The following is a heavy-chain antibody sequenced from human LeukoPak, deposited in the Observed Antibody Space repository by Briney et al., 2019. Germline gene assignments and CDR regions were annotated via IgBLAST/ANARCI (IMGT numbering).Heavy chain of an antibody. J-gene: IGHJ3*02. V-gene: IGHV4-39*07. Sequence: PSETLSFTCTVSGGSISSSSYYWGWIRQPPGKGLEWIGSIYYSGSTYYNPSLKSRVTISVDTSKNQFSLKLSSVTAADTAVYYCARDYHGIVVVNDAFDIWGQGTMVTVSS. CDR3: ARDYHGIVVVNDAFDI. CDR1: GGSISSSSYY. D-gene: IGHD3-22*01. CDR2: IYYSGST.